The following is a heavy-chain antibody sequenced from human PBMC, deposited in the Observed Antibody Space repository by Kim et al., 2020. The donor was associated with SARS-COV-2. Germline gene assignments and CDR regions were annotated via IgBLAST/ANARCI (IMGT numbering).Heavy chain of an antibody. D-gene: IGHD5-12*01. Sequence: GGSLRLSCTASGFTFSSYGMHWVRQAPGKGLEWVAVISYDGSNKYYADSVKGRFTISRDNSKNTLYLQMISLRAEDTAVYYCAKNGARDGYNFFDYWGQGTLVTVSS. V-gene: IGHV3-30*18. J-gene: IGHJ4*02. CDR3: AKNGARDGYNFFDY. CDR2: ISYDGSNK. CDR1: GFTFSSYG.